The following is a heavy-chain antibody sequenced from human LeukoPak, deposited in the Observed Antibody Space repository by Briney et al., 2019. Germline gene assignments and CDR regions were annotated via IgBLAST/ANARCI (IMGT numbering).Heavy chain of an antibody. CDR3: AKDGIMHSNGPPEFDP. J-gene: IGHJ5*02. CDR2: IHFDGSNE. Sequence: PGGSLRLSWVASGFIFRSYGIHWVRQAPGKGLEWVTFIHFDGSNEYYADFVKGRFTISRDNSKNTVYLQMNSLRAEDTAVYYCAKDGIMHSNGPPEFDPWGQGTLVSVSS. V-gene: IGHV3-30*02. D-gene: IGHD3-16*01. CDR1: GFIFRSYG.